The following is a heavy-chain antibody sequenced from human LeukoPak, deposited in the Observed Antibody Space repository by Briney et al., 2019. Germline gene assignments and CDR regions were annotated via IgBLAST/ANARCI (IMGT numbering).Heavy chain of an antibody. CDR1: GFTFSSYE. Sequence: PGGSLRLSCAASGFTFSSYEMNWVRQAPGEGLEWVGVISYDGSNKYYADSVKGRFTISRDNSKNTLYLQMNSLRAEDTAVYYCAKAMQLAQERHNWFDPWGQGTLVTVSS. CDR3: AKAMQLAQERHNWFDP. V-gene: IGHV3-30*18. CDR2: ISYDGSNK. J-gene: IGHJ5*02. D-gene: IGHD6-13*01.